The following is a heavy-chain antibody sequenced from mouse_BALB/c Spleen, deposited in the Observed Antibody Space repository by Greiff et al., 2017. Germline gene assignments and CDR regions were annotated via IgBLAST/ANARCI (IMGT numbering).Heavy chain of an antibody. D-gene: IGHD2-13*01. J-gene: IGHJ1*01. CDR1: GYTFTSYW. CDR2: IYPGDGDT. Sequence: QVQLQQSGAELARPGASVKLSCKASGYTFTSYWMQWVKQRPGQGLEWIGAIYPGDGDTRYTQKFKGKATLTADKSSSTAYMQLSSLASEDSAVYYCARRGRGDYEGFDVWGAGTTVTVSS. V-gene: IGHV1-87*01. CDR3: ARRGRGDYEGFDV.